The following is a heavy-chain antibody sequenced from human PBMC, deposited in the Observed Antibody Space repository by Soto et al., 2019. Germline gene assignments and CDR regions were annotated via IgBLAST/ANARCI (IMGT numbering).Heavy chain of an antibody. CDR3: ASFGWNYDICYYYCMDV. D-gene: IGHD1-7*01. CDR1: GFTFSSYS. Sequence: EVQLVESGGGLVQPGGSLRLSCAASGFTFSSYSMNWVCQAPGKGLEWVSYISSSSSTIYYSDSVKGRFTISRDNAKNSLYLQMNSLRDEDTAVYYCASFGWNYDICYYYCMDVWGQGTTVTVYS. CDR2: ISSSSSTI. V-gene: IGHV3-48*02. J-gene: IGHJ6*02.